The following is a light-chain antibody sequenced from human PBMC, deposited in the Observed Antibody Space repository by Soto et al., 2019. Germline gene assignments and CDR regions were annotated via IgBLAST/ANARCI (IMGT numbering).Light chain of an antibody. J-gene: IGLJ1*01. Sequence: QSALTKPAYVYGSPGQSITISCNGTSSDVGGYNYVSWYQQHPGKAPKLMIYDVSNRPSGVSNRFSGSKSGNTASLTISGLQAEDEADYYCSSYTSSSTLYVFGTGTKVTVL. V-gene: IGLV2-14*01. CDR3: SSYTSSSTLYV. CDR2: DVS. CDR1: SSDVGGYNY.